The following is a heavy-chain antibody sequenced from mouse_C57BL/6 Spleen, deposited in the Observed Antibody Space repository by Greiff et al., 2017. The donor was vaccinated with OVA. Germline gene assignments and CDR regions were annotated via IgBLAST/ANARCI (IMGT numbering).Heavy chain of an antibody. CDR2: IYPGDGDT. CDR1: GYAFSSSW. J-gene: IGHJ4*01. CDR3: ARDGYYDYAMDY. V-gene: IGHV1-82*01. D-gene: IGHD2-3*01. Sequence: VQLQEPGPELVKPGASVKISCKASGYAFSSSWMNWVKQRPGKGLEWIGRIYPGDGDTNYNGKFKGKATLTADKSSSTAYMQLSSLTSEDSAVYFCARDGYYDYAMDYWGQGTSVTVSS.